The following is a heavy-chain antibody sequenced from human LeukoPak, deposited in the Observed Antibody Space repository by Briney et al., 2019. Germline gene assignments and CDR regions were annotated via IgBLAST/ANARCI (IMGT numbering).Heavy chain of an antibody. CDR1: GYTFTSYW. CDR2: IYPGDSVT. V-gene: IGHV5-51*01. CDR3: ARRGDGYNLNFDY. Sequence: GESLKISCKGTGYTFTSYWIGWVRQMPGKGLEWMGIIYPGDSVTRYSPSFQGQVPISADKSISTAYLQWSSLKASDTAMYYCARRGDGYNLNFDYWGQGTLVTVSS. D-gene: IGHD5-24*01. J-gene: IGHJ4*02.